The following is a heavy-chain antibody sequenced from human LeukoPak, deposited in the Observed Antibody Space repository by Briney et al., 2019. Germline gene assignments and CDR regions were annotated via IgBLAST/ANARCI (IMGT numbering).Heavy chain of an antibody. J-gene: IGHJ5*02. Sequence: ASVKVSCKASGYTFTSYDINWVRQATGQGLEWMGWMNPNSGNTGHAQKFQGRVTMTRNTSISTAYMELSSLRSEDTAVYYCARGSYVLRFWGGPRKNWFAPGGQEPLVTVSS. CDR1: GYTFTSYD. D-gene: IGHD3-3*01. CDR3: ARGSYVLRFWGGPRKNWFAP. CDR2: MNPNSGNT. V-gene: IGHV1-8*01.